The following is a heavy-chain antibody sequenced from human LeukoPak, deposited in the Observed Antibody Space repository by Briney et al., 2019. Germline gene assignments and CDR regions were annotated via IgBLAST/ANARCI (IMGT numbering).Heavy chain of an antibody. V-gene: IGHV1-69*04. D-gene: IGHD3-16*01. CDR3: ARDRNMITFGVGNYYGMDV. J-gene: IGHJ6*02. CDR1: GGTFSSYA. Sequence: ASVKVSCKASGGTFSSYAISWVRQAPGQGLEWMGRIISILGIANYAQKFQGRVTITADKSTSTAYMELSSLRSEDTAVYYCARDRNMITFGVGNYYGMDVWGQGTTVTVSS. CDR2: IISILGIA.